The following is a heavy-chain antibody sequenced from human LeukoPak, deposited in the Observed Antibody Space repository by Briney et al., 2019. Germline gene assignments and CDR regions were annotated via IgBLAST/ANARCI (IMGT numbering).Heavy chain of an antibody. J-gene: IGHJ5*02. V-gene: IGHV3-66*01. CDR2: IYSGGST. D-gene: IGHD6-13*01. CDR1: GFTVSSNY. Sequence: GGSLRLSCAASGFTVSSNYMSWVRQAPGKGLEWVSVIYSGGSTYYADSVKGRFTISRDNSKNTLYLQMNSLRAEDTAVYYCTRDRLAAAGKGNWFDPWGQGTLVTVSS. CDR3: TRDRLAAAGKGNWFDP.